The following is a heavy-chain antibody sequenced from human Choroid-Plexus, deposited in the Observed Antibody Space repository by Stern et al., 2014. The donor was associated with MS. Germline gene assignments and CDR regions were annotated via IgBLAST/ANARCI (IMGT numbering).Heavy chain of an antibody. CDR1: GYIFTGYY. CDR3: ARDQRGITIFGVVTDYYYLGMDV. D-gene: IGHD3-3*01. V-gene: IGHV1-2*02. Sequence: QLVQSGAEVKKPGASVKVSCKTSGYIFTGYYIHWVRQAPGQGLEWMSWINPNTGGTKYAQKVQGRVAMSRDTSISTAYVELNSLTSDDTAIYYCARDQRGITIFGVVTDYYYLGMDVWGQGTTVTVSS. CDR2: INPNTGGT. J-gene: IGHJ6*02.